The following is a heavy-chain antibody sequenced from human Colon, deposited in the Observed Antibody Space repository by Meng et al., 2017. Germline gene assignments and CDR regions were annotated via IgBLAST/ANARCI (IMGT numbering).Heavy chain of an antibody. D-gene: IGHD6-19*01. J-gene: IGHJ5*02. CDR1: GGSISNDQW. V-gene: IGHV4-4*02. CDR3: VRSSGWVRTGFDP. Sequence: QVLLQESGPGLVKPSGTLSLTCDVSGGSISNDQWWSGVRQPPGKGREWIGSIGHSGITYYTPSLKSRVTVSIDTSKSQFSLKLTSVTAADTAVYYCVRSSGWVRTGFDPWGQGTLVTVSS. CDR2: IGHSGIT.